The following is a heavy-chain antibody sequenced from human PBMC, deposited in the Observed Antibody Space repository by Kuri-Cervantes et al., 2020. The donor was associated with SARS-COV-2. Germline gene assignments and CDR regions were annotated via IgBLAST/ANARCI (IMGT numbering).Heavy chain of an antibody. CDR1: GYSISSGYY. J-gene: IGHJ3*02. CDR3: ARPAAAPTEPDAFDI. D-gene: IGHD6-13*01. Sequence: GSLRLSCAVSGYSISSGYYWGWIRQPPGKGLEWIGSIDHSGSTYYNPSLKSRVTISVDTSKNQFSLKLSSVTAADTAVYYCARPAAAPTEPDAFDIWGQGTMVTVSS. CDR2: IDHSGST. V-gene: IGHV4-38-2*01.